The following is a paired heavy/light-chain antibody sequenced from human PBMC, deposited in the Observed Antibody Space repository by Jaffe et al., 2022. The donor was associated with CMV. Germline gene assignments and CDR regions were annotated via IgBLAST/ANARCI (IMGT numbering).Light chain of an antibody. Sequence: SSELTQDPAVSVALGQTVRITCQGDSLRSYYASWYQQKPGQAPVLVIYGKNNRPSGIPDRFSGSSSGNTASLTITGAQAEDEADYYCNSRDSSGNLGVFGGGTKLTVL. CDR1: SLRSYY. V-gene: IGLV3-19*01. CDR2: GKN. CDR3: NSRDSSGNLGV. J-gene: IGLJ3*02.
Heavy chain of an antibody. Sequence: EVQLVESGGGLVKPGGSLRLSCAASGFTFSSYSMNWVRQAPGKGLEWVSSISSSSSYIYYADSVKGRFTISRDNAKNSLYLQMNSLRAEDTAVYYCAREGEITAMVTYYYYYYMDVWGKGTTVTVSS. CDR2: ISSSSSYI. D-gene: IGHD5-18*01. CDR1: GFTFSSYS. CDR3: AREGEITAMVTYYYYYYMDV. V-gene: IGHV3-21*01. J-gene: IGHJ6*03.